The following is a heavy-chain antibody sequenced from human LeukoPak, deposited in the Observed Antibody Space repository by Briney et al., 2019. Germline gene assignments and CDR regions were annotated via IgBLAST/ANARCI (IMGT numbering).Heavy chain of an antibody. CDR3: AKEHSSGWSSFGSKGFDY. D-gene: IGHD6-19*01. CDR2: ISYDGSNK. CDR1: GFTFSSYG. V-gene: IGHV3-30*18. Sequence: GGSLRLSCAASGFTFSSYGMHWVRQAPGKGLEWVAVISYDGSNKYYADSVKGRFTISRDNSKNTLYLQMNSLRAEDTAVYYCAKEHSSGWSSFGSKGFDYWGQGTLVTVS. J-gene: IGHJ4*02.